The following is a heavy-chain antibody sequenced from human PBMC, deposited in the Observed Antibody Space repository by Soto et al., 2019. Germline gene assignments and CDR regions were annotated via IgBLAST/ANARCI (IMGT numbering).Heavy chain of an antibody. Sequence: GGSLRLSCAASGFTFSSYGMHWVRQAPGKGLGWVAVISYDGSNKYYADSVKGRFTISRYNSKNTLYLQMNSLRAEDTAVYYCAKGAGFYYGMDVWGQGTTVTVSS. CDR1: GFTFSSYG. D-gene: IGHD6-19*01. V-gene: IGHV3-30*18. J-gene: IGHJ6*02. CDR2: ISYDGSNK. CDR3: AKGAGFYYGMDV.